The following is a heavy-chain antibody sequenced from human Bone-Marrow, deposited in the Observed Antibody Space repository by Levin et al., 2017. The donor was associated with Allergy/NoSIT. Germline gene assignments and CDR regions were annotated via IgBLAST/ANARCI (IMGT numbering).Heavy chain of an antibody. CDR1: GGTFSSYT. V-gene: IGHV1-69*02. Sequence: KISCKASGGTFSSYTISWVRQAPGQGLEWMGRIIPILGIANYAQKFQGRVTITADKSTSTAYMELSSLRSEDTAVYYCAPTRYGDKQVSLLFDPWGQGTLVTVSS. CDR2: IIPILGIA. D-gene: IGHD4-17*01. CDR3: APTRYGDKQVSLLFDP. J-gene: IGHJ5*02.